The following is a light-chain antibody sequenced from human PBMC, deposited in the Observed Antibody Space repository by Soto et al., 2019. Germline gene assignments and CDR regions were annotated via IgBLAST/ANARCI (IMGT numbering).Light chain of an antibody. CDR1: ESINNW. Sequence: DIQMTQSPPTLSASVGDRVTISGRASESINNWLAWYQHKPGKAPKLLIYRASSLESGVPSRFSGSGSGTEFTLTISSLQPDDFATYYCQQYKRPPWTFGQGTKVEIK. CDR2: RAS. CDR3: QQYKRPPWT. J-gene: IGKJ1*01. V-gene: IGKV1-5*03.